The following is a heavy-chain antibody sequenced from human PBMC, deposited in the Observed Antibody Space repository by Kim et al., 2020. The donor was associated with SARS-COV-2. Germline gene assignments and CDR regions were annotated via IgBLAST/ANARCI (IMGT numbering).Heavy chain of an antibody. Sequence: ASVKVYCKVSGYTLIELSMHWVRQAPGKGLEWMGGFDPEDGETIYAQKFQGRVTMTEDTSTDTAYMELSSLRSEDTAVYYCATAYAIMVRGLALDYWGQGTLVTVSS. CDR1: GYTLIELS. J-gene: IGHJ4*02. D-gene: IGHD3-10*01. CDR2: FDPEDGET. V-gene: IGHV1-24*01. CDR3: ATAYAIMVRGLALDY.